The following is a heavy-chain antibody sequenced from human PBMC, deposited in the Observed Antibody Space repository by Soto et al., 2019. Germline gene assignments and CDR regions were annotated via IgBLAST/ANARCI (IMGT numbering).Heavy chain of an antibody. CDR2: IWYDGSNK. J-gene: IGHJ4*02. CDR1: GFTFISYG. CDR3: ATGIVVVPLDF. D-gene: IGHD3-22*01. Sequence: GGSLRLSCAASGFTFISYGMHWVRQAPGKGLEWVAVIWYDGSNKYYADSVKGRFTISRDNSKNTLYLQMNSLRAEDTAVYYCATGIVVVPLDFWGQGTLVTGSS. V-gene: IGHV3-33*01.